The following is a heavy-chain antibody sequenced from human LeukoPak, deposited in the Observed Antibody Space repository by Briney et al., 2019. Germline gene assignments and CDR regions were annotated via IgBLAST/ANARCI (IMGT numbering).Heavy chain of an antibody. Sequence: PGGSLRLPCAASGCTFSSYAMSWVRQAPGKGLEWLSAISVSGGSTYYADSVKGRFTISRDNSKNTLYLQMNSLRAEDTAVYYCAKDQPSVTLWFGEFPFDYWGQGTLVTVSS. CDR2: ISVSGGST. D-gene: IGHD3-10*01. CDR1: GCTFSSYA. V-gene: IGHV3-23*01. CDR3: AKDQPSVTLWFGEFPFDY. J-gene: IGHJ4*02.